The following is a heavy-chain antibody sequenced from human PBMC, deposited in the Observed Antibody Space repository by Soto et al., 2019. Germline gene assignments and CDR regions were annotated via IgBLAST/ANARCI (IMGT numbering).Heavy chain of an antibody. CDR3: ARGIGYCSSTSCSWRYYYGMDV. D-gene: IGHD2-2*01. CDR2: INPNSGGT. V-gene: IGHV1-2*02. Sequence: ASVKVSCKASGYTFTGHYMHWVRQAPGQGLEWMGWINPNSGGTNYAQKFQGRVTMTRDTSISTAYMELSRLRSDDTAVYYCARGIGYCSSTSCSWRYYYGMDVWGQGTTVTVPS. J-gene: IGHJ6*01. CDR1: GYTFTGHY.